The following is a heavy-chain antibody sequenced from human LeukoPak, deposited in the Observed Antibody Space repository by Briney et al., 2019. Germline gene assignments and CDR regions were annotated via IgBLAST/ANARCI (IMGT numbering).Heavy chain of an antibody. CDR2: MNPNNGNT. CDR3: AREVTYYYDSSGYYPGAFDI. J-gene: IGHJ3*02. D-gene: IGHD3-22*01. Sequence: ASVKVSCKASGFTFTRYDINWVRQATGQGLEWMGWMNPNNGNTGYAQTFQGRVTMTRDTFTSTAYMELSSLRSEDTAVYYCAREVTYYYDSSGYYPGAFDIWGQGTMVTVSS. CDR1: GFTFTRYD. V-gene: IGHV1-8*01.